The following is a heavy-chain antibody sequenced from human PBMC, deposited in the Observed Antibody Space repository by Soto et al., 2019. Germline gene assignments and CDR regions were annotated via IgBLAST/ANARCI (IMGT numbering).Heavy chain of an antibody. CDR2: IYYSGST. Sequence: SETLSLTCTVSGGSISSYYWSWIRQPPGKGLEWIGYIYYSGSTNYNPSLKSRVTISVDTSKNQFSLKLSSVTAADTAVYYCARHTALLWFVDPNWFDPWGQGTLVTVSS. D-gene: IGHD3-10*01. CDR3: ARHTALLWFVDPNWFDP. V-gene: IGHV4-59*08. CDR1: GGSISSYY. J-gene: IGHJ5*02.